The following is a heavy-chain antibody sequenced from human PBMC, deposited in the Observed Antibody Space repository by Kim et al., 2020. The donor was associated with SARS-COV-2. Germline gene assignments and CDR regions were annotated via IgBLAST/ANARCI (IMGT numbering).Heavy chain of an antibody. CDR2: IKQDGSEK. D-gene: IGHD2-8*01. CDR1: GFTFSSYW. CDR3: ARQALYDNDAFDI. J-gene: IGHJ3*02. V-gene: IGHV3-7*03. Sequence: GGSLRLSCAASGFTFSSYWMSWVRQAPGKGLEWVANIKQDGSEKYYVDSVKGRFTISRDNAKNSLYLQMNSLRAEDTAVYYCARQALYDNDAFDIWGQGTMVTVSS.